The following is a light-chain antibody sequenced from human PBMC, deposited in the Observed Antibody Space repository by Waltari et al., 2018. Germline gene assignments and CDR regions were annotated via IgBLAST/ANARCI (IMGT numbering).Light chain of an antibody. CDR1: QSVSSY. CDR2: SAS. V-gene: IGKV3-11*01. CDR3: QQRSNWPRT. J-gene: IGKJ1*01. Sequence: EIVLTQSPATLSLSPGERATLSCRASQSVSSYLAWYQQMPGQAPRLLIHSASNRATGIPARLSGSGSGKDFTLTISSLEPEDFAVYYCQQRSNWPRTFGQGTKVEIK.